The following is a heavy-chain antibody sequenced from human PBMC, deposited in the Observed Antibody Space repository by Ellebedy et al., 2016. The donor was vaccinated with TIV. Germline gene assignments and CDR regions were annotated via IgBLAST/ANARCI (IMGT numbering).Heavy chain of an antibody. CDR2: ISYDGSSN. J-gene: IGHJ4*02. D-gene: IGHD6-19*01. Sequence: GESLKISCAASGFTFNSYAMHWVRQAPGKGLEWVAVISYDGSSNYYADSVKGRFTISRDNSMTTLYLEMNSLRAEDTAVYYCARDLEKSSGWYGGAAYWGQGTLVTVSS. CDR3: ARDLEKSSGWYGGAAY. CDR1: GFTFNSYA. V-gene: IGHV3-30-3*01.